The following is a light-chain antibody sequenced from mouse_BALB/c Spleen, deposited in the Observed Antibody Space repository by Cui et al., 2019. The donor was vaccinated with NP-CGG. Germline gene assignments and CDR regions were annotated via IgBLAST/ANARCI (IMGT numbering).Light chain of an antibody. V-gene: IGLV1*01. Sequence: QAIVTQESALTTSPGETVTLTCRSSTGAVTTSNYANWVQEKPDHLFTGLIGGTINRAPGVPARFSGSLIGDKAALTITGAPTEDETIYFCALWYSNHWVFGGGTKLTVL. CDR2: GTI. CDR1: TGAVTTSNY. CDR3: ALWYSNHWV. J-gene: IGLJ1*01.